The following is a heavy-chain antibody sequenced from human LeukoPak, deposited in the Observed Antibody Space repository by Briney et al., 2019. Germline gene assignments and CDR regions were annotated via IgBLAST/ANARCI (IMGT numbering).Heavy chain of an antibody. D-gene: IGHD2-15*01. J-gene: IGHJ6*02. CDR2: ISHDGSNK. V-gene: IGHV3-30*18. CDR3: AKDGSGYYYYGMDV. Sequence: GGSLRLSCAASGFTFSTYGMHWVRQAPSKGLEWAAVISHDGSNKYYADSVKGRFTISRDNSKNTLYLQMNSLRAEDTAVYYCAKDGSGYYYYGMDVWGQGTTVTVSS. CDR1: GFTFSTYG.